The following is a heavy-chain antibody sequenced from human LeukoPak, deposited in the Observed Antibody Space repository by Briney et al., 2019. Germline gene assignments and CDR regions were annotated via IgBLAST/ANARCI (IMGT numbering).Heavy chain of an antibody. Sequence: PSETLSLTCAVYGGSFSGYYWSWIRQPPAKGLEWIGEINHSGSTNYNPSLKSRVTISVDTSKNQFSLKLSSVTAADTAVYYCARVGTLSSSWYVFWFDPWGQGTLVTVSS. CDR2: INHSGST. D-gene: IGHD6-13*01. CDR3: ARVGTLSSSWYVFWFDP. V-gene: IGHV4-34*01. CDR1: GGSFSGYY. J-gene: IGHJ5*02.